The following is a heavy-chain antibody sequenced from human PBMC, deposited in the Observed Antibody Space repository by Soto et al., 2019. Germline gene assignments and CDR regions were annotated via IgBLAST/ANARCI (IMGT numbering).Heavy chain of an antibody. V-gene: IGHV3-23*01. CDR3: APHVQCSGGSCHYDAFDI. D-gene: IGHD2-15*01. CDR1: GFIFGNYM. Sequence: EVQLLESGGGLVQPGESLRLSCAFSGFIFGNYMMTWVRQAPGEGLEWVSTIRDGGESTYYADSVKGRFTISRGNSKNTLYLQMDSLGVEDTAVYYCAPHVQCSGGSCHYDAFDIRGQGTMVTVSS. CDR2: IRDGGEST. J-gene: IGHJ3*02.